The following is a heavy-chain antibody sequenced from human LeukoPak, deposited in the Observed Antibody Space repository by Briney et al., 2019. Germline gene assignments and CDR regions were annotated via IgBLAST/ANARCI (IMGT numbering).Heavy chain of an antibody. CDR3: ARSLYDSSGYYPY. CDR1: GYTFTGYY. J-gene: IGHJ4*02. D-gene: IGHD3-22*01. V-gene: IGHV1-2*02. Sequence: GASVKVSCKASGYTFTGYYMHWVRQAPGQGLEWRGWINPNSGGTNYAQKFQGRVTMTRDTSISTAYMELSRLRSDDTAVYYCARSLYDSSGYYPYWGQGTLVTVSS. CDR2: INPNSGGT.